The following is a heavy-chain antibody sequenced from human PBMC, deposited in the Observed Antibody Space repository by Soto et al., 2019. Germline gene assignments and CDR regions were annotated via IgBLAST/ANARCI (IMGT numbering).Heavy chain of an antibody. CDR1: GFTVSSNY. CDR2: IYSGGST. V-gene: IGHV3-53*04. Sequence: PGGSLRLSCAASGFTVSSNYMSWVRQAPGKGLEWVSVIYSGGSTYYADSVKGRFTISRHNSKNTLYLQMNSLRAEDTAVYYCASNACSSTSCGYYYYYMDVWGKGTTVTVSS. D-gene: IGHD2-2*01. CDR3: ASNACSSTSCGYYYYYMDV. J-gene: IGHJ6*03.